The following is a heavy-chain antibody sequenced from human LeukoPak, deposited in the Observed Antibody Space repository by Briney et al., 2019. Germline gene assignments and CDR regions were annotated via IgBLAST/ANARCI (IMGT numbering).Heavy chain of an antibody. J-gene: IGHJ4*02. Sequence: PSETLSLTCAVYGGSFRGYYWSWIREPPGKGLEWIGEINHSGSTNYNPSLKSRVTISVDTSKNQFSLKLSSVTAADTAVYYCARVNSGSSGSYYSDYWGQGTLVTVSS. CDR1: GGSFRGYY. CDR2: INHSGST. V-gene: IGHV4-34*01. CDR3: ARVNSGSSGSYYSDY. D-gene: IGHD3-22*01.